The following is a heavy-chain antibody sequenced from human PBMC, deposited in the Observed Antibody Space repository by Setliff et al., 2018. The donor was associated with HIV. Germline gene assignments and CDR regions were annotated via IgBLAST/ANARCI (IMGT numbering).Heavy chain of an antibody. CDR3: ARGLSSQTYWGTRPLGLDY. D-gene: IGHD2-2*01. CDR1: GVSFSGDY. Sequence: TSETLSLTCAVSGVSFSGDYWSWVRQPPGKGLEWIAEVHPSGSINYNSSLKSRVAISVDTSNNQFSLTMTSVTAADTAVYYCARGLSSQTYWGTRPLGLDYWGQGSLVTVSS. V-gene: IGHV4-34*01. CDR2: VHPSGSI. J-gene: IGHJ4*01.